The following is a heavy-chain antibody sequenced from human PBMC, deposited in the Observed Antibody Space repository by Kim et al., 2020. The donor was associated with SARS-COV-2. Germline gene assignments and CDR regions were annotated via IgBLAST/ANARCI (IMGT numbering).Heavy chain of an antibody. V-gene: IGHV3-23*01. D-gene: IGHD6-13*01. Sequence: GGSLRLSCAASGFTFSSYAMSWVRQAPGKGLEWVSAISGSGGSTYYADSVNGRFTISRDNSKNTLYLQMNSLRAEDTAVYYCANRPAAGTHGYWGQGTLVSVSS. J-gene: IGHJ4*02. CDR3: ANRPAAGTHGY. CDR1: GFTFSSYA. CDR2: ISGSGGST.